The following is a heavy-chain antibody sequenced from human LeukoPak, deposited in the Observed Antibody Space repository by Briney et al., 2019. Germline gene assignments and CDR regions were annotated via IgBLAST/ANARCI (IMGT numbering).Heavy chain of an antibody. CDR2: INPNSGGT. CDR1: GYTFTGYY. CDR3: ARHNGFCSSTSSARLKYYFDY. J-gene: IGHJ4*02. V-gene: IGHV1-2*02. D-gene: IGHD2-2*01. Sequence: ASVKVSCKASGYTFTGYYMHWVRQAPGQGLEWMGWINPNSGGTNYAQKFQGRVTMTRDTSISTAYMELSRLRSDDTAVYYCARHNGFCSSTSSARLKYYFDYWGQGTLVTVSS.